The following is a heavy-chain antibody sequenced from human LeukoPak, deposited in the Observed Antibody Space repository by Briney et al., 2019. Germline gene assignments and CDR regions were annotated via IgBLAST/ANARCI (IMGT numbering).Heavy chain of an antibody. Sequence: GASVKVSCKASGYTFTSYYMHWVRQAPGQGLEWMGIINPSGGSTSYAQKFQGRVTMTRDTSTSTVYMELSSLRSEDTAVYYCARAASIAAAGHLQNQFDSWGPGNLVTVSP. V-gene: IGHV1-46*01. CDR1: GYTFTSYY. CDR2: INPSGGST. J-gene: IGHJ4*02. CDR3: ARAASIAAAGHLQNQFDS. D-gene: IGHD6-13*01.